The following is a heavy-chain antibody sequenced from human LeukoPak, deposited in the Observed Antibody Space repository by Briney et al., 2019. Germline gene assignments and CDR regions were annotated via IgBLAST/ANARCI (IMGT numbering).Heavy chain of an antibody. D-gene: IGHD5-12*01. CDR3: ARDANGYDSYYFDY. CDR1: GFTFSRYW. J-gene: IGHJ4*02. V-gene: IGHV3-21*01. CDR2: ISSSSSYI. Sequence: PGGSLRLSCAASGFTFSRYWMSWVRQAPGKGLEWVSSISSSSSYIYYADSVKGRFTISRDNAKNSLYLQMNSLRAEDTAVYYCARDANGYDSYYFDYWGQGTLVTVSS.